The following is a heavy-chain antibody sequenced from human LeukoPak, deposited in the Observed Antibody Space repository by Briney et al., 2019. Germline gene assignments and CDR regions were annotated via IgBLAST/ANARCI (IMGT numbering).Heavy chain of an antibody. CDR1: GLTFSSHW. CDR3: ARDFLHSSTSRPFDY. J-gene: IGHJ4*02. V-gene: IGHV3-74*01. CDR2: ITNDGSST. Sequence: PGGSLRLSCAASGLTFSSHWMHWVRQAPGKGLVWVSRITNDGSSTTYADSVKGRFTISRDNAKNSLYLQMDSLRAEDTAVYYCARDFLHSSTSRPFDYWGQGTLVTVSS. D-gene: IGHD2-2*01.